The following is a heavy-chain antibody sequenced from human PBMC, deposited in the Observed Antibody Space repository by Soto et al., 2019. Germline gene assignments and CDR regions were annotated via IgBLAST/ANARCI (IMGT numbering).Heavy chain of an antibody. V-gene: IGHV4-30-4*01. J-gene: IGHJ6*02. CDR1: GGSISSGDYY. CDR3: ASNKDRNYYYYGMDV. Sequence: QVQLQESGPGLVKPSQTLSLTCTVSGGSISSGDYYWSWIRQPPGKGLEWIGYIYYSGSTYYNPTLKSRVTISVDTSKNKFSLKLSSVTAADTAVYYCASNKDRNYYYYGMDVWGQGTTVTVSS. CDR2: IYYSGST.